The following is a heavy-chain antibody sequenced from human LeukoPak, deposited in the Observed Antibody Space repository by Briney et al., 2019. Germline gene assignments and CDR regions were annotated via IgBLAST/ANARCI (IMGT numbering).Heavy chain of an antibody. Sequence: ASVKVSCKASGYTFTAYYVHWVRQAPGQGLEWMGWITPNSGDTKYVQKFQGRVTMTRDTSISTAYMEVSRLRSDDTAVYYCARSHYYDTTGGEFDYWGQGTLVAVSS. J-gene: IGHJ4*02. CDR2: ITPNSGDT. CDR1: GYTFTAYY. D-gene: IGHD3-22*01. V-gene: IGHV1-2*02. CDR3: ARSHYYDTTGGEFDY.